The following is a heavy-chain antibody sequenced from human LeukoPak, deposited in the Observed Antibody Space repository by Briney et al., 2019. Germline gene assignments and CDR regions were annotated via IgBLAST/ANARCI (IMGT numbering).Heavy chain of an antibody. Sequence: GGSLRLSCAASGFTFNDYGMSWVRQAPGKGLGWVSGINWNGGSTDYADSVKGRFTISRDNAKNSLYLQMNSPRAEDTALYYCARYDYNNYVGYYDHWGQGTLVTVSS. D-gene: IGHD4-11*01. CDR1: GFTFNDYG. J-gene: IGHJ4*02. V-gene: IGHV3-20*04. CDR2: INWNGGST. CDR3: ARYDYNNYVGYYDH.